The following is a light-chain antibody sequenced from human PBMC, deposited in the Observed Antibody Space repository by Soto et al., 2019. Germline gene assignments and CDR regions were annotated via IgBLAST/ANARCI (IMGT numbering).Light chain of an antibody. Sequence: DIVMTQSPASLAVSLGERAIINCKSSQSVLYSSNNKNYLAWYQQKPGQPPKLLIYWACTRESGVPDRFSGSGSGTDFTLTISSLQAEDVAIYYCQQYYSTPPTFGPGTKVDIK. V-gene: IGKV4-1*01. CDR1: QSVLYSSNNKNY. CDR3: QQYYSTPPT. J-gene: IGKJ3*01. CDR2: WAC.